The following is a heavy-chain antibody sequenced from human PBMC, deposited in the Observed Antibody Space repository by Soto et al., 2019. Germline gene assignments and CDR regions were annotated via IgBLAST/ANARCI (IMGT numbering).Heavy chain of an antibody. CDR2: IIPIFGTA. Sequence: QVQLVQSGAEVKKPGSSMKVSCKASGGTFSSYAISWVRQAPGQGLEWMGGIIPIFGTANYAQKLQGRVTMTTDTSTSTAYMELRSLRSDDTAVYYCARTCGTYCSFDSWGQGTPVTVSS. J-gene: IGHJ4*02. V-gene: IGHV1-69*06. CDR1: GGTFSSYA. CDR3: ARTCGTYCSFDS. D-gene: IGHD1-26*01.